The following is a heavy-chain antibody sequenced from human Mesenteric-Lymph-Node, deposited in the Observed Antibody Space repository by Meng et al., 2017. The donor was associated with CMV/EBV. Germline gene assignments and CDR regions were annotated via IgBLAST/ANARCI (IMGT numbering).Heavy chain of an antibody. CDR3: ARLGPIEAFDI. D-gene: IGHD1-26*01. V-gene: IGHV3-43*01. J-gene: IGHJ3*02. Sequence: GESLKISCAASGFTFDDYTMHWVRQAPGKGLEWVSLISWDGGSTYYADSVKGRFTVSRDNAKKSLFLQMNSLRAEDTAVYYCARLGPIEAFDIWGQGTMVTVSS. CDR1: GFTFDDYT. CDR2: ISWDGGST.